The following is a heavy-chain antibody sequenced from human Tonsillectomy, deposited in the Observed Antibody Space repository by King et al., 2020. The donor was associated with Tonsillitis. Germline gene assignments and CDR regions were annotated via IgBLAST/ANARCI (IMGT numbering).Heavy chain of an antibody. CDR1: GFTFSSYW. CDR3: ARDLNYGDYFSYYYYGMDV. D-gene: IGHD4-17*01. Sequence: VQLVESGGGLVQPGGSLRLSCAASGFTFSSYWMHWVRQAPGKGLVWVSRINSDGSSTSYADSVKGRFTIYRDNAKNTLYLQMNSLRAEDTAVYYCARDLNYGDYFSYYYYGMDVWGQGTTVTVSS. CDR2: INSDGSST. V-gene: IGHV3-74*01. J-gene: IGHJ6*02.